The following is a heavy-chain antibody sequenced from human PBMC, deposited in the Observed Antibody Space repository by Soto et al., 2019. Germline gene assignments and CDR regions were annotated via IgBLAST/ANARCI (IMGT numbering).Heavy chain of an antibody. CDR1: GSSINSNLYH. CDR2: INHSGST. J-gene: IGHJ5*02. Sequence: PSETLSLTCSVSGSSINSNLYHWGWIRHSPGKGLEWIGEINHSGSTNYNPSLKSRVTISVDTSKNQFSLKLSSVTAADTAVYYCARVPVYYDYVWGSYRMYNWFDPWGQGTLVTVSS. CDR3: ARVPVYYDYVWGSYRMYNWFDP. V-gene: IGHV4-39*07. D-gene: IGHD3-16*02.